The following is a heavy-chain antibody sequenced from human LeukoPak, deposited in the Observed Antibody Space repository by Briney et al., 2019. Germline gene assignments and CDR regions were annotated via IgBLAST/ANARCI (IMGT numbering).Heavy chain of an antibody. D-gene: IGHD1-26*01. CDR3: AKDLGQWKLLNCYYSGV. Sequence: PGRSLRLSCAASGFTFSSYGMHWVRQAPGKGLEWVAVISYDGSNKYYADSVKGRFTTSRDNSKNTLYLQMNSLRAEDTAVYYYAKDLGQWKLLNCYYSGVCAKATTLIGS. CDR2: ISYDGSNK. CDR1: GFTFSSYG. J-gene: IGHJ6*03. V-gene: IGHV3-30*18.